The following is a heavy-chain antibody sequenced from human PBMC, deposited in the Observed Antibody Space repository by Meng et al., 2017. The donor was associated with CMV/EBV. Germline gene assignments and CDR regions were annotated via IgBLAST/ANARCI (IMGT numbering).Heavy chain of an antibody. CDR2: IIPIFGTA. J-gene: IGHJ4*02. CDR1: GGTFSSYA. Sequence: QVQRGLSGAEVKKPGSSGKVSCKASGGTFSSYAISWVRQAPGQGLEWMGGIIPIFGTANYAQKFQGRVTITADESTSTAYMELSSLRSEDTAVYYCARMPRDGYNYIDYWGQGTLVTVSS. D-gene: IGHD5-24*01. V-gene: IGHV1-69*12. CDR3: ARMPRDGYNYIDY.